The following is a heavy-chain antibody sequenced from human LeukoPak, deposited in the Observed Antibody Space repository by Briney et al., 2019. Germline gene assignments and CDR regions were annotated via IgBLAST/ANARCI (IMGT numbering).Heavy chain of an antibody. CDR1: GFTVSSNY. CDR2: IYSGGSE. J-gene: IGHJ4*02. D-gene: IGHD3-10*01. CDR3: ARDFSGALWFGEP. V-gene: IGHV3-53*01. Sequence: GGSLRLSCAASGFTVSSNYMSWVRQASGKGLEWVSGIYSGGSEHYADSVKGRFTISRDNSKNTLYLQMNSLRAEDTAVYYCARDFSGALWFGEPRGQGTLVTVSS.